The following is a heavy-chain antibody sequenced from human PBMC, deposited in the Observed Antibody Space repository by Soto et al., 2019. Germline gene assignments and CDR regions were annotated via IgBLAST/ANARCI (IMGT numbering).Heavy chain of an antibody. CDR2: IRSKAYGGTT. D-gene: IGHD3-3*01. J-gene: IGHJ3*02. V-gene: IGHV3-49*03. CDR3: TSPGWIQFLGDAFDI. Sequence: SLRLSCTASGFTFGDYAMSWFRQAPGKGLEWVGFIRSKAYGGTTEYAASVKGRFTISRDDSKSIAYLQMNSLKTEDTAVYYCTSPGWIQFLGDAFDIWGQGTMVPVSS. CDR1: GFTFGDYA.